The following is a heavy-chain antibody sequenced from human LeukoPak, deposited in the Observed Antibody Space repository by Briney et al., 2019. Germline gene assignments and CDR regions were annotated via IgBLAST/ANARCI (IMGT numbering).Heavy chain of an antibody. CDR2: TYYRYKWYN. CDR3: ARDLNVVVPARLRYGMDV. D-gene: IGHD2-2*01. J-gene: IGHJ6*04. Sequence: SQTLTLPCAISGDSVSSNSAAWNWITPSQSRGFESLGRTYYRYKWYNDYAVSVKSRITINPDTSKNQSSLQLNSVTPEDTAVYYCARDLNVVVPARLRYGMDVWGKGTTVTVSS. V-gene: IGHV6-1*01. CDR1: GDSVSSNSAA.